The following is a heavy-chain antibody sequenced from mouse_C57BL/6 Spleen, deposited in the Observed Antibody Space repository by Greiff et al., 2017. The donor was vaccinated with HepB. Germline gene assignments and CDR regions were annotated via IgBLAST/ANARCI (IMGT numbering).Heavy chain of an antibody. Sequence: VQLQQSGAELVKPGASVKLSCTASGFNIKDYYMHWVKQRTEQGLEWIGRIDPEDGETKYAPTVQGKATITADTSSNTAYLQLSSLTSEDTAVYYCARGHYGGSYADYWGQGTTLTVSS. CDR1: GFNIKDYY. CDR3: ARGHYGGSYADY. D-gene: IGHD1-1*01. V-gene: IGHV14-2*01. CDR2: IDPEDGET. J-gene: IGHJ2*01.